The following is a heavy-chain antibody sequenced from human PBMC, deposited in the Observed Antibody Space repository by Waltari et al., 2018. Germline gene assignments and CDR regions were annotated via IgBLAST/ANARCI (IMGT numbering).Heavy chain of an antibody. CDR3: ARDRGRGLYLDS. Sequence: QLQLQESGPGLVKPSGTLSLTCGVSGDSMRRTYWWSWVRQPPGKGLEWIGQVYGGGKTNYNPSFASRVTVALDTYNKQFSLTVTSATAADTAVYYCARDRGRGLYLDSWGPGLLVTVSP. D-gene: IGHD5-12*01. V-gene: IGHV4-4*02. CDR2: VYGGGKT. CDR1: GDSMRRTYW. J-gene: IGHJ5*01.